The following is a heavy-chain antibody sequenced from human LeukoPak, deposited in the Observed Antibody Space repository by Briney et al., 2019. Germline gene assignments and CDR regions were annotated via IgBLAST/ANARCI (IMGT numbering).Heavy chain of an antibody. CDR2: IYYSGST. Sequence: SETLSLTCTVSGGSISSYYWSWIRQPPGKGLEWIGYIYYSGSTNYNPSLKSRVTISADTSKNQFSLKLSSVTAADTAVYYCARGDSSGYYYKFDYWGQGTLVTVSS. J-gene: IGHJ4*02. V-gene: IGHV4-59*01. CDR3: ARGDSSGYYYKFDY. D-gene: IGHD3-22*01. CDR1: GGSISSYY.